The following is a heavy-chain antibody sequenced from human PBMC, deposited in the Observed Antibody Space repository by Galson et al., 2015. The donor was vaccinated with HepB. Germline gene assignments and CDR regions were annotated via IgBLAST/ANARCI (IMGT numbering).Heavy chain of an antibody. CDR1: GYTFTSYA. D-gene: IGHD5-12*01. Sequence: SVKVSCKASGYTFTSYAMHWVRQAPGQRLEWMGWINAGNGNTKYSQKFQGRVTITRDTSASTAYMELSSLRSEDTAVYYCARAWGYIVATRPFDYWGQGTLVTVSS. CDR2: INAGNGNT. CDR3: ARAWGYIVATRPFDY. J-gene: IGHJ4*02. V-gene: IGHV1-3*01.